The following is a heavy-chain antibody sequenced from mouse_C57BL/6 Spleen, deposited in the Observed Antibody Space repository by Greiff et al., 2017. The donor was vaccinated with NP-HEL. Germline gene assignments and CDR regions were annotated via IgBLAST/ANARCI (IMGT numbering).Heavy chain of an antibody. CDR2: IYPSDSET. J-gene: IGHJ3*01. D-gene: IGHD2-4*01. CDR1: GYTFTSYW. CDR3: ARKIYYDYGSLAY. V-gene: IGHV1-61*01. Sequence: VQLQQSGAELVRPGSSVKLSCKASGYTFTSYWMDWVKQRPGQGLEWIGNIYPSDSETHYNQKFKDKATLTVDKSSSTAYMQLSSLTSEDSAVYYCARKIYYDYGSLAYWGQGTLVTVSA.